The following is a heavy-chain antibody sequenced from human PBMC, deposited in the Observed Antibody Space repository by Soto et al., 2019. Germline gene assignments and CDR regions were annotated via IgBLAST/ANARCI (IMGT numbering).Heavy chain of an antibody. J-gene: IGHJ5*02. D-gene: IGHD3-3*01. Sequence: PSETLSLTCTVSGASISSYYWSWIRQPPGKGLEWIGYIYYSGSTNSNPSLKSRVTISVDTSKNQFSLKLSSVTAADTAVYYCARGDGAAETYYDFWSGLVGNWFDPWGQGTLVTVSS. CDR3: ARGDGAAETYYDFWSGLVGNWFDP. CDR1: GASISSYY. V-gene: IGHV4-59*01. CDR2: IYYSGST.